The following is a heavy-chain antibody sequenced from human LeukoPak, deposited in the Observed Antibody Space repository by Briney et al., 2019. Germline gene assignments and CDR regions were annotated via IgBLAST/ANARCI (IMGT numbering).Heavy chain of an antibody. V-gene: IGHV1-18*01. CDR2: ISVYNGNT. CDR1: GYTFTSYG. Sequence: ASVRVSCKASGYTFTSYGISWVRQAPGQGLEWMGWISVYNGNTNYAQKLQGRVTMTTDTSTSTVYMEVRSLRSDDTAVYYCARVDYGDGRRNFDYWGQGTLVTVSS. CDR3: ARVDYGDGRRNFDY. J-gene: IGHJ4*02. D-gene: IGHD4-17*01.